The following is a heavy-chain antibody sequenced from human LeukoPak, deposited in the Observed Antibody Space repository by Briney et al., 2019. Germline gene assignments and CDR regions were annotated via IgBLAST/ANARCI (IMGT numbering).Heavy chain of an antibody. D-gene: IGHD1-26*01. CDR1: GFTFSSYS. Sequence: GGSLRLSCAASGFTFSSYSMNWVRQAPGKGLEWVSSISSSSSYIYYADSVKGRFTISRDNAKNSLYLQMNSLRAEDTAVYDCARDVVGATGAFDIWGQGTMVTVSS. V-gene: IGHV3-21*01. CDR3: ARDVVGATGAFDI. J-gene: IGHJ3*02. CDR2: ISSSSSYI.